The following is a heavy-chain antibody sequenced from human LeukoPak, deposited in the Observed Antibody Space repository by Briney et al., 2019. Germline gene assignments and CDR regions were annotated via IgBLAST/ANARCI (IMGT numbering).Heavy chain of an antibody. CDR1: GGSISSYY. D-gene: IGHD3-22*01. V-gene: IGHV4-59*01. Sequence: PSETLSLTCTVSGGSISSYYWSWIRQPPGKGLEWIGYIYYSGSTNYNPSLKSRVTISVDTSKNQFSLKLSSVTAADTAVYYCARIKGYYESNNFDYWGQGTLVTVSS. CDR2: IYYSGST. J-gene: IGHJ4*02. CDR3: ARIKGYYESNNFDY.